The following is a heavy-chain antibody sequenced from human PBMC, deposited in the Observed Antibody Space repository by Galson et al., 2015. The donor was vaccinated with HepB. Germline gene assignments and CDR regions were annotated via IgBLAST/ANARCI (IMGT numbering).Heavy chain of an antibody. CDR3: ARDRPWRGYTNNWYYFDY. CDR1: GDSVSSNSAA. Sequence: CAISGDSVSSNSAAWNWIRQSPSRGLEWLGRTYYRSKWYNDYAVSVKSRITINPDTSKNQFSLQLNSVTPEDTAVYYCARDRPWRGYTNNWYYFDYWGQGTLVTVSS. J-gene: IGHJ4*02. CDR2: TYYRSKWYN. V-gene: IGHV6-1*01. D-gene: IGHD6-13*01.